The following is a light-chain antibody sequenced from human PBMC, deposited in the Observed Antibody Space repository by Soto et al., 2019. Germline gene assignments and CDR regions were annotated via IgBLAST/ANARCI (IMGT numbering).Light chain of an antibody. CDR2: AAS. CDR3: QQYNNWS. J-gene: IGKJ5*01. CDR1: QSVSSN. Sequence: IVMTQSPATLSVSPGERATLSCRARQSVSSNLAWYQQKPGQAPRLLIYAASTRATGIPARFSGSGSGTEFTLTISSLQSEDFAVYYCQQYNNWSFGQGTRLEIK. V-gene: IGKV3-15*01.